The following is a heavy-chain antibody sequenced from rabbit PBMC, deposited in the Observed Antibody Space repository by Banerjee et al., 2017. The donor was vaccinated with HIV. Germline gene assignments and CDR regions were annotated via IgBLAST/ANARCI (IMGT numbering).Heavy chain of an antibody. CDR2: IYAGDGNT. D-gene: IGHD4-1*01. CDR1: GFTISSRYY. Sequence: QEQLVESGGGLVQPEGSLTLTCTASGFTISSRYYMCWVRQAPGKGLEWIACIYAGDGNTYYASWAKGRFTISKTSWTTVTLQMTSLTAADTATYFCARDLAGAIGWNFGLWGPGTLVTVS. V-gene: IGHV1S45*01. CDR3: ARDLAGAIGWNFGL. J-gene: IGHJ6*01.